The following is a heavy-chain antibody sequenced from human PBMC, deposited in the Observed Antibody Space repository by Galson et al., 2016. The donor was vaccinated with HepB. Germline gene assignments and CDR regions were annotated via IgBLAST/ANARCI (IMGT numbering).Heavy chain of an antibody. V-gene: IGHV5-51*01. J-gene: IGHJ4*02. CDR1: GCSFSNYW. CDR2: IYPANSDT. Sequence: QSGAEVKKPGESLMISCEGSGCSFSNYWIGWVRQMPGKGLEWMGIIYPANSDTRYSPSIQGQVTISVDKSINTAYLRWTSLKASDTAMYYCVSRYCSSTSCHPEYWGQGTLVAVSS. CDR3: VSRYCSSTSCHPEY. D-gene: IGHD2-2*01.